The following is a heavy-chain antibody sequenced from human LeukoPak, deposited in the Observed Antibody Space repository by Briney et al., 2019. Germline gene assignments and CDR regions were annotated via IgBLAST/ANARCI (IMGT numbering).Heavy chain of an antibody. J-gene: IGHJ3*02. Sequence: GGSLRLSCAASGFTFSSYSMNWVRQAPGKGLEWVAVISYDGSNKYYADSVKGRFTISRDNSKNTLYLQMDSLRAEDTAVYYCAKDFRRIVVVSAFDIWGQGTMVTVSP. V-gene: IGHV3-30*18. D-gene: IGHD3-22*01. CDR1: GFTFSSYS. CDR2: ISYDGSNK. CDR3: AKDFRRIVVVSAFDI.